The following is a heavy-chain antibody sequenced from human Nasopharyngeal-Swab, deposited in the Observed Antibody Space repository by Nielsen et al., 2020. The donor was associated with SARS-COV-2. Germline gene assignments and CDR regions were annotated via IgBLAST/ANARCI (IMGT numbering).Heavy chain of an antibody. V-gene: IGHV1-3*01. CDR1: GYTFTSYG. CDR3: ARFPAGGYYDSSGYYYWYFDL. J-gene: IGHJ2*01. Sequence: ASLKVSCKASGYTFTSYGISWVRQAPGQRLEWMGWINAGNGNTKYSQKFQGRVTITRDTSASTAYMELRSLRSDDTAVYYCARFPAGGYYDSSGYYYWYFDLWGRGTLVTVSS. D-gene: IGHD3-22*01. CDR2: INAGNGNT.